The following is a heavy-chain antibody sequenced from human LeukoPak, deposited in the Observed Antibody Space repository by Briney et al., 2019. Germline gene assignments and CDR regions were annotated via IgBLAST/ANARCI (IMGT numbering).Heavy chain of an antibody. J-gene: IGHJ4*02. CDR3: ARTIDWLLAHFDY. D-gene: IGHD3-9*01. V-gene: IGHV1-69*05. Sequence: SVKVSCKASGGTFSSYAISWMRQAPGQGLEWMGGIIPIFGTANYAQKFQGRVTITTDESTSTAYMELSSLRSEDTAVYYCARTIDWLLAHFDYWGQGTLVTVSS. CDR1: GGTFSSYA. CDR2: IIPIFGTA.